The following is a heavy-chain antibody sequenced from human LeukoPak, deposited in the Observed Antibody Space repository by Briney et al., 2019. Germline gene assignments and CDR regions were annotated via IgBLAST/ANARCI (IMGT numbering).Heavy chain of an antibody. J-gene: IGHJ4*02. CDR2: IYYSGST. CDR1: GFTFGDYA. V-gene: IGHV4-30-4*01. D-gene: IGHD4/OR15-4a*01. CDR3: ARETYGGTQRGFDY. Sequence: LRLSCTVSGFTFGDYAMSWIRQAPGKGLEWIGYIYYSGSTNYNPSLKSRVTISKDTSKNQFSLKLSSVTAADTAVYYCARETYGGTQRGFDYWGQGTLVTVSS.